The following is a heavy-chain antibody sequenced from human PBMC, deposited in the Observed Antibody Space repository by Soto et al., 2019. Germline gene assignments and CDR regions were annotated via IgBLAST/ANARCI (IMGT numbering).Heavy chain of an antibody. CDR2: INAGNGNT. CDR3: ARDLGGWPDY. D-gene: IGHD2-15*01. J-gene: IGHJ4*02. CDR1: RYTFTRYA. Sequence: SVTVSCKASRYTFTRYAMHWVRQAPGQRLEWMGWINAGNGNTKYSQKFQGRVTITRDTSASTAYMELSSLRSEDTAVYYCARDLGGWPDYWGQGTLVTVSS. V-gene: IGHV1-3*01.